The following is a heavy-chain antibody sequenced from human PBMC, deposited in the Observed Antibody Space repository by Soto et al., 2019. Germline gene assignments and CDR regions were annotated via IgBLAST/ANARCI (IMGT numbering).Heavy chain of an antibody. CDR2: IIPIFGTA. CDR1: GGTFSSYA. Sequence: SVKVSCKASGGTFSSYAISWVRQAPGQGLEWMGGIIPIFGTANYAQKFQGRVTITADESTSTAYMELSSLRSEDTAVYYCARDSSSTIPDYYYYYGMDVWGQGTTVTVSS. D-gene: IGHD6-6*01. J-gene: IGHJ6*02. CDR3: ARDSSSTIPDYYYYYGMDV. V-gene: IGHV1-69*13.